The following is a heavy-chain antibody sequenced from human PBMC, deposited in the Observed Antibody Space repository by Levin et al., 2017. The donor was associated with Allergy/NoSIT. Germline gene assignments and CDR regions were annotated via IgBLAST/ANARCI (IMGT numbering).Heavy chain of an antibody. CDR3: ARVEAYYYGSGSSHHWYFDL. J-gene: IGHJ2*01. D-gene: IGHD3-10*01. Sequence: SVKVSCKASGGTFSSYAISWVRQAPGQGLEWMGGIIPIFGTANYAQKFQGRVTITADESTSTAYMELSSLRSEDTAVYYCARVEAYYYGSGSSHHWYFDLWGRGTLVTVSS. CDR1: GGTFSSYA. V-gene: IGHV1-69*13. CDR2: IIPIFGTA.